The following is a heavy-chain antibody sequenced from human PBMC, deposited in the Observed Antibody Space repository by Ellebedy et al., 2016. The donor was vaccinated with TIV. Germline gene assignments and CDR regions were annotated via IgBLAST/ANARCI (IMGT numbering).Heavy chain of an antibody. V-gene: IGHV3-23*01. CDR1: GFTFSRYA. Sequence: GESLKISCAASGFTFSRYAMNWVRQAPGKGLEWVSVIGGTVENTFYADSVKGRFTISRDNSKNTLYLQMNSLRVDDTAIYYCARDKGRPPANLDVWGQGTAVTVSS. D-gene: IGHD2-2*01. CDR2: IGGTVENT. CDR3: ARDKGRPPANLDV. J-gene: IGHJ6*02.